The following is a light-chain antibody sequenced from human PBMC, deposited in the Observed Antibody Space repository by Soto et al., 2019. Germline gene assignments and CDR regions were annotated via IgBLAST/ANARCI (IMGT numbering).Light chain of an antibody. V-gene: IGKV3-11*01. CDR1: QSVSSY. CDR2: DAF. J-gene: IGKJ1*01. Sequence: EIVLTQSPATLSLSPGERATLSCRASQSVSSYLAWYQQKPGQAPRLLIYDAFNRATGIPARFSGSGSGTDFTLTISSLEPEDFAVYYCQQRSNWPWTFGQGTKVKSN. CDR3: QQRSNWPWT.